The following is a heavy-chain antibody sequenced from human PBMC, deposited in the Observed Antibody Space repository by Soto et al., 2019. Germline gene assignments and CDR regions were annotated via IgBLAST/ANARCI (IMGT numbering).Heavy chain of an antibody. D-gene: IGHD6-19*01. CDR2: ISSSSSYI. Sequence: PGGSLRLSCAASGFTFSSYSMNWVRQAPGKGLEWVSSISSSSSYIYYADSVKGRFTISRDNAKNSLYLQMNSLRAEDTAVYYCARDFEAVAGRNDYWGQGTLVTVSS. J-gene: IGHJ4*02. CDR3: ARDFEAVAGRNDY. CDR1: GFTFSSYS. V-gene: IGHV3-21*01.